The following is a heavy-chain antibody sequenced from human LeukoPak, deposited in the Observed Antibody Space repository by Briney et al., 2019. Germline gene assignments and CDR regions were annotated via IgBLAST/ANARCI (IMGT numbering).Heavy chain of an antibody. CDR3: ARGKGFYYGSGSYSDGLDP. V-gene: IGHV4-34*01. Sequence: SETLSLTCAVYGGSFSGYYWSWLRQPPGKGLEWVGEINDSGSTNYNTSLKSRVTISADTSKNQFSLKLSSVTAADTAVYYCARGKGFYYGSGSYSDGLDPWGQGTLVTVSS. D-gene: IGHD3-10*01. CDR1: GGSFSGYY. CDR2: INDSGST. J-gene: IGHJ5*02.